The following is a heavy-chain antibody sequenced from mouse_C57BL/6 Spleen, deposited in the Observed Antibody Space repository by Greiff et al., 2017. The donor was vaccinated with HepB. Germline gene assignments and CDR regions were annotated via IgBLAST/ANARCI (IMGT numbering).Heavy chain of an antibody. CDR3: ARGGQGWFAY. J-gene: IGHJ3*01. Sequence: EVKLQESGPELVKPGASVKISCKASGYSFTGYYMNWVKQSPEKSLEWIGEINPSTGGTTYNQKFKAKATLTVDKSSSTAYMQLKSLTSEDSAVYYCARGGQGWFAYWGQGTLVTVSA. V-gene: IGHV1-42*01. CDR1: GYSFTGYY. CDR2: INPSTGGT.